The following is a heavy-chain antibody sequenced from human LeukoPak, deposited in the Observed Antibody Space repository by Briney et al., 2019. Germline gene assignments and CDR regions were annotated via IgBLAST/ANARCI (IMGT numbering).Heavy chain of an antibody. J-gene: IGHJ3*02. CDR3: ARHLSNYYDSSGYWAPEALDI. D-gene: IGHD3-22*01. CDR1: GGSISSYY. Sequence: PSETLSLTCTVSGGSISSYYWSWIRQPPGKGLEWIGYTYYGGSTNYNPSLKSRVTISVDTSKNQFSLKLSSVTAADTAVYYCARHLSNYYDSSGYWAPEALDIWGQGTMVTVSS. CDR2: TYYGGST. V-gene: IGHV4-59*08.